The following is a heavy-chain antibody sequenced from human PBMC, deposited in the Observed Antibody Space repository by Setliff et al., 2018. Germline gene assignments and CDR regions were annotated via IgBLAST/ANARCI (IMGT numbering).Heavy chain of an antibody. V-gene: IGHV3-33*01. J-gene: IGHJ6*03. CDR2: IWFDGSNK. D-gene: IGHD3-10*01. Sequence: PGGSLRLSCASSGFTFGGSAIHWVRQAPGKGLEWVAFIWFDGSNKYYAASVTGRFTISRDNSRDTLYLQMDNLRVEATAVYYCVRVWFGNMDVWGKGTTVTVSS. CDR1: GFTFGGSA. CDR3: VRVWFGNMDV.